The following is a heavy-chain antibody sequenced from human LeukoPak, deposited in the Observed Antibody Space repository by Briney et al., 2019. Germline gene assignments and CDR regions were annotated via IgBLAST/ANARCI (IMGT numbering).Heavy chain of an antibody. CDR2: IYPSGST. CDR3: AREYSNPLRYFDY. V-gene: IGHV4-61*09. CDR1: GGPISSGSYY. J-gene: IGHJ4*02. Sequence: SEALSLTCTVSGGPISSGSYYWSWIRQPAGKGLEWIGHIYPSGSTNYNPSLKSRVTISIDTSRNQFSLNLNSVTAADTAVYYCAREYSNPLRYFDYWGQGTLVTVSS. D-gene: IGHD4-11*01.